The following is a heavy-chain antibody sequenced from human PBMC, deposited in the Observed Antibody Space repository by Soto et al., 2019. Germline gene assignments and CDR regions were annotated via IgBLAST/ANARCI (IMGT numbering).Heavy chain of an antibody. Sequence: EVQLVESGGGLVQPGRSLRLSCAASGFTFDDYAMHWVRQAPGKGLEWVSGISWNSGSIGYADSVKGRFTISRDNAKNSLYLQMNSLRAEDTALYYCAKDIAAAGTSGFQHWGQGTLVTVSS. CDR2: ISWNSGSI. D-gene: IGHD6-13*01. CDR3: AKDIAAAGTSGFQH. V-gene: IGHV3-9*01. J-gene: IGHJ1*01. CDR1: GFTFDDYA.